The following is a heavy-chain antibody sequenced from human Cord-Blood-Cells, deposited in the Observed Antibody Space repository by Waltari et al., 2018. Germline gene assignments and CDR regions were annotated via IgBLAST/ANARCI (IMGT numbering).Heavy chain of an antibody. CDR3: AKHVSTTVTKRGAFDI. J-gene: IGHJ3*02. Sequence: QLQLQESGPGLVKPSETLSLTCTVSGGSISSSSYYSGWIRQPPGKGLEWIGSIYYSGSTYYNPSLKSRVTISVDTSKNQFSLKLSSVTAADTAVYYCAKHVSTTVTKRGAFDIWGQGTMVTVSS. V-gene: IGHV4-39*01. CDR2: IYYSGST. D-gene: IGHD4-17*01. CDR1: GGSISSSSYY.